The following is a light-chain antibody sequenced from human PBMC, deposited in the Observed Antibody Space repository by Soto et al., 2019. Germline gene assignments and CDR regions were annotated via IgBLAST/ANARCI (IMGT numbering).Light chain of an antibody. J-gene: IGKJ1*01. CDR3: QQYSDYSRT. V-gene: IGKV3-20*01. CDR1: QSVSSSY. CDR2: GAS. Sequence: EIVLTQSPGTLSLSPGERATLSCRASQSVSSSYLAWYQQKPGQAPRLLIYGASSRATGIPDRFSGSGSGTDFTLTISRLEPEDFATYFCQQYSDYSRTFGQGTKVDI.